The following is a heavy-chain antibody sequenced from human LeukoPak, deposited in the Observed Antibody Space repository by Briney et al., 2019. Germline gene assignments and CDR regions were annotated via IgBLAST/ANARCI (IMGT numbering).Heavy chain of an antibody. J-gene: IGHJ6*02. CDR3: ARDSYCSGGSCYSYYYYGMDV. CDR1: GYTFTSYG. V-gene: IGHV1-18*01. Sequence: ASVKLSCKASGYTFTSYGISWVRQARGQGLEWMGWISAYSGNTNYAQKLQGRVTMTTDTSTSTAYMELRSLRSDDTAVYYCARDSYCSGGSCYSYYYYGMDVWGQGTTVTVSS. CDR2: ISAYSGNT. D-gene: IGHD2-15*01.